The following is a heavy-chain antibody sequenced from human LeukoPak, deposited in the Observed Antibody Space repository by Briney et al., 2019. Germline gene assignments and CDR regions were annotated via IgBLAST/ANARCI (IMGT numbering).Heavy chain of an antibody. CDR1: GFTFEDYA. Sequence: GGSLRLSCAASGFTFEDYAMHWVRQAPGKGLEWVSGISWNSGSIGYADSVKGRFTISRDNAKNSLYLQMNSLRAEDTALYYCAKDSGAVAGTVNWYFDLWGRGTLVTVSS. J-gene: IGHJ2*01. V-gene: IGHV3-9*01. CDR2: ISWNSGSI. D-gene: IGHD6-19*01. CDR3: AKDSGAVAGTVNWYFDL.